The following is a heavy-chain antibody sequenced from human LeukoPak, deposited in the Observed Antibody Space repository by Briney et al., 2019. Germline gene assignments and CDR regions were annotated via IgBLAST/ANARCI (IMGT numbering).Heavy chain of an antibody. Sequence: GGSLRLSCAASGFTFSSYGMHWVRQAPGKGLEWVAVIWYDGSNKYYADSAKGRFTISRDNSKNTLYLQMNSLRAEDTAVYYCARETGYCSGGSCSYYYYYGMDVWGQGTTVTVSS. CDR2: IWYDGSNK. V-gene: IGHV3-33*01. CDR3: ARETGYCSGGSCSYYYYYGMDV. D-gene: IGHD2-15*01. J-gene: IGHJ6*02. CDR1: GFTFSSYG.